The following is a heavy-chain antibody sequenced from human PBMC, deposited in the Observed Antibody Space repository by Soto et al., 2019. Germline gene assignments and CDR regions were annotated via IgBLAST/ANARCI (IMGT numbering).Heavy chain of an antibody. J-gene: IGHJ1*01. Sequence: QVQLQESGPGLVKPSQTLSLTCTVSGGSISSGGYYWSWIRQHPGKGLEWIGYIYYSGSTYYNPSLKSRVTISVDTSKNQFSLKLRSVTAAVTAVYYCARCTTVTPNFHHWGQGTLVTVSS. D-gene: IGHD4-17*01. CDR3: ARCTTVTPNFHH. CDR2: IYYSGST. V-gene: IGHV4-31*03. CDR1: GGSISSGGYY.